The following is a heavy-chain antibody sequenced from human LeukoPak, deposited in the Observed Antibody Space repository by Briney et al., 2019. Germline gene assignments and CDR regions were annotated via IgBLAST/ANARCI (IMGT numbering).Heavy chain of an antibody. CDR3: ARSWGYGDYDGPFDY. V-gene: IGHV4-59*01. Sequence: SETLSLTCTVSGGSISSYYWSWIRQPPGKGLEWIGYIYYSGSTNYNPSLKSRVTISVDTSKNQFSLKLSSVAAADTAVYYCARSWGYGDYDGPFDYWGQGTLVTVSS. J-gene: IGHJ4*02. D-gene: IGHD4-17*01. CDR2: IYYSGST. CDR1: GGSISSYY.